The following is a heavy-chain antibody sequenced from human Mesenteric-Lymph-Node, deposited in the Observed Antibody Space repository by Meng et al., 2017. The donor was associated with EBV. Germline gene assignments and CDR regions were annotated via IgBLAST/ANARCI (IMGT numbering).Heavy chain of an antibody. V-gene: IGHV1-69*06. D-gene: IGHD1-1*01. CDR1: GGTFSNSA. CDR3: AMSRAGHWNLLDN. J-gene: IGHJ4*02. CDR2: IVPNVGTG. Sequence: QVLLVQSGAEVKKPGSSVKVSCKSSGGTFSNSAFSWVRQAPGQGLELVGAIVPNVGTGRYSQKFQGRVTITADRSTNTVYIEVSSLTSEDTAVYYCAMSRAGHWNLLDNWGQGTLVTVSS.